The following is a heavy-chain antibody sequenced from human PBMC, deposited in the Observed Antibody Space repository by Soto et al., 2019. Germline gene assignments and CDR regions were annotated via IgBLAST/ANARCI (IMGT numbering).Heavy chain of an antibody. CDR1: GGSISSGDYY. D-gene: IGHD4-17*01. CDR3: ARATVTTNWFDP. CDR2: IYYSGST. J-gene: IGHJ5*02. Sequence: LSLTCTVSGGSISSGDYYWSWIRQPPGKGLEWIGYIYYSGSTYYNPTLKSRDTISVDTSKKQFSLKLSSVSAADTAVYYCARATVTTNWFDPWGQGTLVTVS. V-gene: IGHV4-30-4*01.